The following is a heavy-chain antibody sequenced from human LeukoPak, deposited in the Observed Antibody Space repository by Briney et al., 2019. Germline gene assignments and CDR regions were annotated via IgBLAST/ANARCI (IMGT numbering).Heavy chain of an antibody. V-gene: IGHV4-39*01. CDR2: IYYSGRT. CDR3: ATVGYDYGGNRIWGYMDV. D-gene: IGHD4-23*01. J-gene: IGHJ6*03. CDR1: GGSISSSSYY. Sequence: SETLSLTCTVSGGSISSSSYYWGWIRQPPEKGLEWIGNIYYSGRTYYNPSLKSRVTLSVDTSKNQFSLRLSSVTAADTAVYYCATVGYDYGGNRIWGYMDVWGKGTTVTISS.